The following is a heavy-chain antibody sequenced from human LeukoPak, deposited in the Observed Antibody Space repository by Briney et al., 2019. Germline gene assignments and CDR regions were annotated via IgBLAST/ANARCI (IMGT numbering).Heavy chain of an antibody. Sequence: GGPLRLSCAASGFTFDDYGMSWVRQAPGKGLEWVSGINWNGGSTGYADSVKGRFTISRDNAKNSLYLQMNSLRAEDTALYYCARVVSYARNYYYMDVWGKGTTVTVSS. J-gene: IGHJ6*03. CDR1: GFTFDDYG. D-gene: IGHD1-26*01. V-gene: IGHV3-20*04. CDR3: ARVVSYARNYYYMDV. CDR2: INWNGGST.